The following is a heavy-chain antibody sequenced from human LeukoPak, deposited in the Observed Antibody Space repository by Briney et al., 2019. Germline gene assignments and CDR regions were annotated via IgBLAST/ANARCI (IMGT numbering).Heavy chain of an antibody. J-gene: IGHJ4*02. CDR1: GFTFSSYG. CDR2: ILYDGSNK. Sequence: GGSLRLSCAASGFTFSSYGMHWVRQAPGKGLEWVAFILYDGSNKYYADSVKGRFTISRDNSKNTLYLQMNSLRAEDTAVYYCAKGFKMATELNYWGQGTLVTVSS. CDR3: AKGFKMATELNY. D-gene: IGHD5-24*01. V-gene: IGHV3-30*02.